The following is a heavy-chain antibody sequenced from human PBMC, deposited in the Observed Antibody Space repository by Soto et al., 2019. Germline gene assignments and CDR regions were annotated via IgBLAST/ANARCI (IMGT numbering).Heavy chain of an antibody. D-gene: IGHD2-8*01. CDR2: IIPVLGVE. V-gene: IGHV1-69*02. CDR3: ASSTSGVYVFHY. CDR1: GDTFSRST. Sequence: QVQLVQSGAEVKNPGSSVKVSCKGSGDTFSRSTISWVRQVPGQRLEWMGRIIPVLGVENHAQNFQGRVTVTADKSTSTAYLELSSLKSEDTAIYYCASSTSGVYVFHYWGQGTLVTVSS. J-gene: IGHJ4*02.